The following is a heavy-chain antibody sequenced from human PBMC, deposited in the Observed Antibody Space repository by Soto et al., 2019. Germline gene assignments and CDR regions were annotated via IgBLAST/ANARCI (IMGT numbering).Heavy chain of an antibody. D-gene: IGHD3-10*01. J-gene: IGHJ4*02. CDR3: ARGRYGSGSYYRYRSPGGSDY. V-gene: IGHV4-34*01. CDR2: INHSGST. CDR1: GGSFSGYY. Sequence: QVQLQQWGAGLLKPSETLSLTCAVYGGSFSGYYWSWIRQPPGKGLEWIGEINHSGSTNYNPSLKSRVTISVDTSKNQFSLKLSSVAAADTAVYYCARGRYGSGSYYRYRSPGGSDYWGQGTLVTVSS.